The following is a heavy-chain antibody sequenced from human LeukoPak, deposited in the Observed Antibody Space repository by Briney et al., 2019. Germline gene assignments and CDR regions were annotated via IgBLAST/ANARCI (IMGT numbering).Heavy chain of an antibody. CDR1: GYTFTSYD. V-gene: IGHV1-8*03. J-gene: IGHJ5*02. CDR2: MNPNSGNT. Sequence: ASVKVSCKASGYTFTSYDINWVRQATGQGLEWMGWMNPNSGNTGYAQKFQGRVTITRNTSISTAYMELSSLRSEDTAVYYCARTSYDYVWGSYRDNWFDPWGQGTLVTVSS. D-gene: IGHD3-16*02. CDR3: ARTSYDYVWGSYRDNWFDP.